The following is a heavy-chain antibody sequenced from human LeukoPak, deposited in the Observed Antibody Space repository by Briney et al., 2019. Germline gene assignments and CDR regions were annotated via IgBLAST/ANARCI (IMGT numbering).Heavy chain of an antibody. Sequence: ASVKVSCKASGYTFTGYYMHWVRQAPGQGLEWMGIINPSGGSTSYAQKFQGRVTMTRDTSTSTVYMELSSLRSEDTAVYYCARTTPYDSSGYDDLDYWGQGTLVTVSS. V-gene: IGHV1-46*01. CDR2: INPSGGST. CDR3: ARTTPYDSSGYDDLDY. D-gene: IGHD3-22*01. CDR1: GYTFTGYY. J-gene: IGHJ4*02.